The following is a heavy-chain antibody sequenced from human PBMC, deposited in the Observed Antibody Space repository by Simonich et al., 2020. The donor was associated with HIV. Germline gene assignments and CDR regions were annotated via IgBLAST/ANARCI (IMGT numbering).Heavy chain of an antibody. D-gene: IGHD1-26*01. CDR2: INPHGGGT. CDR3: ARSLMVGGVYHYYAMDV. J-gene: IGHJ6*02. CDR1: GYTFTGYF. Sequence: QVQLVQSGAEARKPGASVKVSCKASGYTFTGYFVHWVRQAPGQGLEYLGRINPHGGGTNYAQKLKGRVTMTRDTSITTAYMELSRLRSDDTAVYYCARSLMVGGVYHYYAMDVWGQGTTVTVSS. V-gene: IGHV1-2*06.